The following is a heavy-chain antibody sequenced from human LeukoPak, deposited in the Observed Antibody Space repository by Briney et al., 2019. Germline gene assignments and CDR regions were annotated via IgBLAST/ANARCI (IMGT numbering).Heavy chain of an antibody. D-gene: IGHD6-13*01. CDR2: IKQDGSEK. CDR3: ARDVGYSSSWYTFDY. Sequence: GGSLRLSCAASGFTFSSYWMSWVRQAPGKGLEWVANIKQDGSEKYYVDSVKGRLTISRDNAKNSLYLQMNSRRAEDTAVYYCARDVGYSSSWYTFDYWGQGTLVTVSS. J-gene: IGHJ4*02. V-gene: IGHV3-7*01. CDR1: GFTFSSYW.